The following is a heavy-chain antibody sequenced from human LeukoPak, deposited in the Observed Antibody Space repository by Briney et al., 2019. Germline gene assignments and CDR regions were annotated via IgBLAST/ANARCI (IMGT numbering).Heavy chain of an antibody. V-gene: IGHV1-8*01. CDR3: ARGDHDYGDYTLGY. D-gene: IGHD4-17*01. CDR1: GYTFTSYD. J-gene: IGHJ4*02. CDR2: MNPNSGNT. Sequence: GASVKVSCKASGYTFTSYDINWVRQATGQGLEWMGWMNPNSGNTGYAQKFQGRVTMTRNTSISTAYMELSSLRSEDTAVYYCARGDHDYGDYTLGYWGQGTLVTVSS.